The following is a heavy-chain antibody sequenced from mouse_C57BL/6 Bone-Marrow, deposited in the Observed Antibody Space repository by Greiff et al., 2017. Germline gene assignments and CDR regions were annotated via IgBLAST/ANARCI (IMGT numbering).Heavy chain of an antibody. J-gene: IGHJ3*01. CDR1: GFTFSSYT. D-gene: IGHD2-4*01. CDR2: ISGGGGNT. Sequence: EVMLVESGGGLVKPGGSLKLSCAASGFTFSSYTMSWVRQTPEKRLEWVATISGGGGNTYYPDSVKGRFTISRDNAKNTLYLQMSRLRSEDTALYYCARHRGYYDYDDGFAYWGQGTLVTVSA. V-gene: IGHV5-9*01. CDR3: ARHRGYYDYDDGFAY.